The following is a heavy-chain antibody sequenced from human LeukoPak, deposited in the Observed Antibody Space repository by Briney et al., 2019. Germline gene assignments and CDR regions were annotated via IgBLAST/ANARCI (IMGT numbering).Heavy chain of an antibody. CDR3: ARGRGGD. Sequence: GGSLRLSCAASGFAFSSSWMNWVRQAAGKGLEWVANIKEGGSETHYQDSVKGRFTISRDDSTSSLYLQMNSLRAEDTAVYYCARGRGGDWGQGTLVTVSS. CDR2: IKEGGSET. J-gene: IGHJ4*02. D-gene: IGHD2-21*01. V-gene: IGHV3-7*01. CDR1: GFAFSSSW.